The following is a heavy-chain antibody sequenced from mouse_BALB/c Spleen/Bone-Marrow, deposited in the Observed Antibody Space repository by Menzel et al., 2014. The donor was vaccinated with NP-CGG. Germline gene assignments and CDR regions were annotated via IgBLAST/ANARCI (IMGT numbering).Heavy chain of an antibody. CDR1: GFSLTGNG. Sequence: VKLVESGPGLVQPSQSLSITCTVSGFSLTGNGVHWVRQSPGKGLEWLGVIWRGGSTDYNAAFMSRLTITKDNSKNQVFFKMNSLQGDDTAMYYCAKGGITTVWYFDVWGAGTTVTVSS. D-gene: IGHD1-1*01. V-gene: IGHV2-5*01. CDR2: IWRGGST. CDR3: AKGGITTVWYFDV. J-gene: IGHJ1*01.